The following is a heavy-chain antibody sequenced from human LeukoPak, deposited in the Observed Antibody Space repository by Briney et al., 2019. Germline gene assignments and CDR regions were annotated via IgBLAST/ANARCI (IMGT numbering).Heavy chain of an antibody. J-gene: IGHJ4*02. D-gene: IGHD4-17*01. CDR2: INASGRT. V-gene: IGHV4-4*07. Sequence: PSETLSLTCTVSGGSISSSYWSWIRQTAGKGLEWIGRINASGRTNYNSSLKSRVTMSVDTSKNQFSLKVNSVTAADTAVHYCAREYGDFDYWGQGTLVTVSS. CDR3: AREYGDFDY. CDR1: GGSISSSY.